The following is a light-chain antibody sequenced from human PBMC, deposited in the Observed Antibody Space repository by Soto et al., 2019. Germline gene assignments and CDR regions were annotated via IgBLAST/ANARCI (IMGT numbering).Light chain of an antibody. Sequence: EVVMTQSPATLSVSPGERATLSCRASQSVSSNLAWYQQKPGQAPRLLIYGASRRATDIPGRFSGSGSGTEYTLTISSLQSEDFAVYYCQQYDNWPVTFGQGTRLEI. V-gene: IGKV3-15*01. CDR2: GAS. J-gene: IGKJ5*01. CDR1: QSVSSN. CDR3: QQYDNWPVT.